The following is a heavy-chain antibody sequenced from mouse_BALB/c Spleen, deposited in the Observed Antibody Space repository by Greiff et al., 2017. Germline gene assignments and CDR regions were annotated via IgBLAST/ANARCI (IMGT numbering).Heavy chain of an antibody. CDR1: GYTFSSYW. J-gene: IGHJ3*01. V-gene: IGHV1-9*01. Sequence: QVQLQQSGAELMKPGASVKISCKATGYTFSSYWIEWVKQRPGHGLEWIGEILPGSGSTNYNEKFKGKATFTADTSSNTAYMQLSSLTSEDSAVYYCARGTGDGYRFAYWGQGTLVTVSA. D-gene: IGHD2-3*01. CDR3: ARGTGDGYRFAY. CDR2: ILPGSGST.